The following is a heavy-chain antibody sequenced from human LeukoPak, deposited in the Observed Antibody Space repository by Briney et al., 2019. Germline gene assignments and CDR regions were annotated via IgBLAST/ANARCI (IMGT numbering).Heavy chain of an antibody. V-gene: IGHV3-7*03. CDR1: GFTFSNHW. J-gene: IGHJ4*02. CDR2: IKQDGSEK. CDR3: ARHSNGWSEGTY. Sequence: PGGSLRLSCAASGFTFSNHWMTWVRQAPGKGLEWVANIKQDGSEKNYVDSVKGRFTISRGNAKNSLYLQMNSLRAEDTAVYYCARHSNGWSEGTYWGQGTLVIVTS. D-gene: IGHD6-19*01.